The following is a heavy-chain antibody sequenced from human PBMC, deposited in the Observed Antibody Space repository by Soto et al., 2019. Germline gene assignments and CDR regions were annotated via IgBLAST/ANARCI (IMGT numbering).Heavy chain of an antibody. Sequence: SETLSLTCTVSGGSMSSHYWTWLRQSPGKGLEWIGYISYSGSTYYNPSLKSRVSISADTSKNQFSLRMNSMIAADTAVYYCARADPAASVGYWGQGTLVTVSS. J-gene: IGHJ4*02. V-gene: IGHV4-59*11. CDR2: ISYSGST. CDR3: ARADPAASVGY. D-gene: IGHD2-2*01. CDR1: GGSMSSHY.